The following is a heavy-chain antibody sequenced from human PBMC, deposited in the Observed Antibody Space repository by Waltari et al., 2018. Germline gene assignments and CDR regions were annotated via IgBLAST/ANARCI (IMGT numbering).Heavy chain of an antibody. Sequence: QVQVVQSGAEAMKPGASVKVSCRVSRYTLGGFSIHWVRQPRGKGLGWIGRFVRRQGQRTSASKFLGRRTLTEDTSTDTAYMELSSLRSEDTAVYYCHLLGRDIVLAGATPSYYSYMDVWGRGTSVTVSS. J-gene: IGHJ6*03. CDR3: HLLGRDIVLAGATPSYYSYMDV. CDR2: FVRRQGQR. CDR1: RYTLGGFS. V-gene: IGHV1-24*01. D-gene: IGHD2-15*01.